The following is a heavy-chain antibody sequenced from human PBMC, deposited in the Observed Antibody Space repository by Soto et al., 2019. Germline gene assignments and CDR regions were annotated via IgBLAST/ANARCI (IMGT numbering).Heavy chain of an antibody. CDR3: ARFSGSYYFRHFDY. J-gene: IGHJ4*02. Sequence: SETLSLTCTVSGGSISSYYWSWIRQPPGKGLEWIGYIYYSGSTNYNPSLKSRVTISVDTSKNQFSLKLSSVTAADTAVYYCARFSGSYYFRHFDYWGQGTLVTVSS. V-gene: IGHV4-59*01. CDR2: IYYSGST. CDR1: GGSISSYY. D-gene: IGHD1-26*01.